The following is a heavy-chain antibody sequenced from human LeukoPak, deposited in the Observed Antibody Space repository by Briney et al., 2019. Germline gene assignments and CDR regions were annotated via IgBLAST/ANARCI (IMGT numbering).Heavy chain of an antibody. D-gene: IGHD2-15*01. CDR3: ARQEYCSGGSCYTWFDP. CDR1: GYTFTSYW. Sequence: GESLKISCKASGYTFTSYWIGWVRQMPGKGLEWMGVIYPGDSDIRYSPSFQGQVTISADKSISTAYLQWSSLKASDTAMYYCARQEYCSGGSCYTWFDPWGQGTLVIVSS. V-gene: IGHV5-51*01. CDR2: IYPGDSDI. J-gene: IGHJ5*02.